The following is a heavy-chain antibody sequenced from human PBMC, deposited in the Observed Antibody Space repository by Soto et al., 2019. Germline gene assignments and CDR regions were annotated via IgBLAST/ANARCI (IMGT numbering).Heavy chain of an antibody. J-gene: IGHJ4*02. Sequence: QVQLVESGGGVVQPGRSLRLSCAASGFTFSSYGMHWVRQAPGKGLEWVAVISYDGSNKYYADSVKGRFTISRDNSKNTLYLQMNSLRAEDTAVYYCAKDSNYYDSSGYYNYFDYWGQGTLVTVSS. V-gene: IGHV3-30*18. CDR1: GFTFSSYG. D-gene: IGHD3-22*01. CDR2: ISYDGSNK. CDR3: AKDSNYYDSSGYYNYFDY.